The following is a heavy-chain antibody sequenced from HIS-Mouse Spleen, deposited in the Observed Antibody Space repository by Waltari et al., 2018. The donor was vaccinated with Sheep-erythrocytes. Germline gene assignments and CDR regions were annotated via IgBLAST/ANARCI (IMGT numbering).Heavy chain of an antibody. V-gene: IGHV4-34*01. CDR2: INHSGST. CDR1: GGSFSGYY. Sequence: QVQLQQWGAGLLKPSETLSLTCAVYGGSFSGYYWSWIRQPPGKGLEWIGEINHSGSTNSNPSLKSRVTISVDTSKNQFSLKLSSVTAADTAVYYCARGTRLSIAAQVWGQGTLVTVSS. D-gene: IGHD6-6*01. CDR3: ARGTRLSIAAQV. J-gene: IGHJ4*02.